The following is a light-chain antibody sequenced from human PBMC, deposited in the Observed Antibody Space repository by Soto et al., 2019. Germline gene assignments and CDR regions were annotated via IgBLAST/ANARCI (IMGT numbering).Light chain of an antibody. J-gene: IGKJ1*01. CDR1: QSVSSSY. CDR2: GAS. Sequence: ENVLTQSPGTLSLSPGERATLSCRASQSVSSSYLAWYQQKPGQAPRLLMYGASSRAAGIPDRFSGSGSGTDFILTISRLEPEDFAVYYCHQYGRSPWTFGQGTKVEI. V-gene: IGKV3-20*01. CDR3: HQYGRSPWT.